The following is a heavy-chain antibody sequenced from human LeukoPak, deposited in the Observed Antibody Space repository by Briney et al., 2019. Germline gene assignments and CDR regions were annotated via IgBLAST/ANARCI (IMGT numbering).Heavy chain of an antibody. D-gene: IGHD2-2*01. V-gene: IGHV3-15*01. CDR1: GFTFSNAW. CDR3: TTGPVKIYCSSTSCSLRWFDP. CDR2: IKSKTDGGTT. J-gene: IGHJ5*02. Sequence: PGGSLRLSCAASGFTFSNAWMSWVRQAPGKGLEWVGRIKSKTDGGTTDYAAPVKGRFTISRDDSKNTLYLQMNSLKTEDTAVYYCTTGPVKIYCSSTSCSLRWFDPWGQGTLVTVSS.